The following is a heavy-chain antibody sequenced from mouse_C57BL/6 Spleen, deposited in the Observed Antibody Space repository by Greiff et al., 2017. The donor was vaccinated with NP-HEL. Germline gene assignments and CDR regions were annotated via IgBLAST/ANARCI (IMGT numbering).Heavy chain of an antibody. CDR2: FTMYSDAT. Sequence: LVESGAELVRPGSSVKLSCKDSYFAFRASAMHWVKQRPGHGLEWIGSFTMYSDATEYSENFKGKATLTANTSSSTAYMELSSLTSEDSAVYYCARGGTGTFYAMDYWGQGTSVTVSS. J-gene: IGHJ4*01. D-gene: IGHD4-1*01. V-gene: IGHV1-49*01. CDR3: ARGGTGTFYAMDY. CDR1: YFAFRASA.